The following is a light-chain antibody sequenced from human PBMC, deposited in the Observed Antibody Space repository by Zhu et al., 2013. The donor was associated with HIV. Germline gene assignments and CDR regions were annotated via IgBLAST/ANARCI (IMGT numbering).Light chain of an antibody. CDR1: HDISTA. CDR2: DTS. V-gene: IGKV1-33*01. J-gene: IGKJ2*01. CDR3: QHYTTRPSYI. Sequence: DIQLTQSPSSLSASVGDRVIVTCRASHDISTALNWYQYRPGQAPKLLIYDTSNLEVGVPSRFGGKGSGTDFTFTIDSLQPEDFATYICQHYTTRPSYIFGPGT.